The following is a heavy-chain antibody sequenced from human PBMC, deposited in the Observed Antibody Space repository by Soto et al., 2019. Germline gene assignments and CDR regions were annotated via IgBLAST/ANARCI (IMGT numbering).Heavy chain of an antibody. V-gene: IGHV4-34*01. CDR3: ARVGYSSSGYRRGALDN. Sequence: QVQLQQWGAGLLKPSETLSLTCAVYGGAFSGYYWSWIRQPPRKGLEWIGEIKHSGSNNDNPSLKSRGTISVDTSKTQFSLKMTSVTAADTAVYYCARVGYSSSGYRRGALDNWGQGTMVTVSS. J-gene: IGHJ3*02. CDR1: GGAFSGYY. D-gene: IGHD6-13*01. CDR2: IKHSGSN.